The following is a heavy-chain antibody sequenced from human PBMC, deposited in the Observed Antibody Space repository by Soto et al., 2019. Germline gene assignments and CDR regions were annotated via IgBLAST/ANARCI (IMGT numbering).Heavy chain of an antibody. CDR1: GFTFSSYA. CDR3: XXXXXXLRFLEWSYYFDY. D-gene: IGHD3-3*01. Sequence: QVQLVESGGGVVQPGRSLRLSCAASGFTFSSYAMHWVRQAPGKGLEWVAVISYDGSNKYYADSVKGRFTISRDNSKNXLXXXXXXXXXXXXXXXXXXXXXXXLRFLEWSYYFDYWGQGTLVTVSS. V-gene: IGHV3-30-3*01. J-gene: IGHJ4*02. CDR2: ISYDGSNK.